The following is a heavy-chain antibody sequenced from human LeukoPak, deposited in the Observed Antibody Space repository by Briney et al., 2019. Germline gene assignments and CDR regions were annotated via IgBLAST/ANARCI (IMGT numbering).Heavy chain of an antibody. D-gene: IGHD4-11*01. Sequence: SETLSLTCTVSGGSISSGSYYWSWIRQPAGKGLEWIGRIYTSGSTNYNPSLKSRVTISVDTSKNQFSLKLSSVTAADTAVYYCARDLRDYSYYYYYYYMDVWGKGTTVTVSS. CDR1: GGSISSGSYY. CDR2: IYTSGST. CDR3: ARDLRDYSYYYYYYYMDV. V-gene: IGHV4-61*02. J-gene: IGHJ6*03.